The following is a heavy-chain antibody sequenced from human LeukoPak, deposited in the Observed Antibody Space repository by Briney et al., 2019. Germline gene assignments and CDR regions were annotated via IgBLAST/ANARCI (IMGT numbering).Heavy chain of an antibody. V-gene: IGHV3-7*01. CDR1: GFTFSSYW. D-gene: IGHD1-26*01. CDR3: ARVRVGAAVDY. Sequence: GGSLRLSCATSGFTFSSYWMSWVRQAPGKGLEWVANIKQDGSEKYYVDSVKGRFTISRDNAKNSLYLQMNSLRAEDTAAYYCARVRVGAAVDYWGQGTLVTVSS. CDR2: IKQDGSEK. J-gene: IGHJ4*02.